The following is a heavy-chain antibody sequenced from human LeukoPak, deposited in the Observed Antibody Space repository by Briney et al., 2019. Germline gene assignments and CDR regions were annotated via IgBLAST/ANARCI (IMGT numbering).Heavy chain of an antibody. Sequence: PGRSLRLSCAASGFTSADLGMSWVRQAPGKGLEWVSGINWNGGSTAYADSLKGRFTIARDNAKNSLYLQMNSMRAEDTALYYCAGEDYYYGSGSPLGAFDIWGQGTMVTVSS. J-gene: IGHJ3*02. V-gene: IGHV3-20*04. CDR2: INWNGGST. CDR3: AGEDYYYGSGSPLGAFDI. CDR1: GFTSADLG. D-gene: IGHD3-10*01.